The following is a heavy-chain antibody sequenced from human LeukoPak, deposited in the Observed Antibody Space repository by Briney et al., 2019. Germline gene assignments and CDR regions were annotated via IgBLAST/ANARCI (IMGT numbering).Heavy chain of an antibody. Sequence: PGGSLRLSCTASGFTFTTYAMSWVRQTPGKGLEWVSGISGSGGSSYYGDSVKGRFTISRDNSKKTLYPQMNSLRAQDTAVYYCAKGLLGTTEYYFDSWGQGTLVTVSS. CDR3: AKGLLGTTEYYFDS. D-gene: IGHD1-7*01. CDR2: ISGSGGSS. V-gene: IGHV3-23*01. J-gene: IGHJ4*02. CDR1: GFTFTTYA.